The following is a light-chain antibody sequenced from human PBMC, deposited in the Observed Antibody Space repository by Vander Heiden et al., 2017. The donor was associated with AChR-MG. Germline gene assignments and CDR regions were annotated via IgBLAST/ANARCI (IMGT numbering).Light chain of an antibody. CDR3: QQYANWPYT. CDR2: GAS. J-gene: IGKJ2*01. Sequence: EIVMTQSPATLSVSPGERAILSCRASQSIKNNLAWYQQKPGQSPRLLMYGASTRPFGIPARLSGSGSGTEFTLTISSLQSEDFAVYYCQQYANWPYTFGQGTKLEIK. V-gene: IGKV3-15*01. CDR1: QSIKNN.